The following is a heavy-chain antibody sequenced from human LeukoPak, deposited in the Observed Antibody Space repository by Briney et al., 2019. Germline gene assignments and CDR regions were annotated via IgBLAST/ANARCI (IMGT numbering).Heavy chain of an antibody. Sequence: ASVKVSCKASGYTFTGYYMHWVRQAPGQGLEWMGWINPNSGGTHYAQKFQGRVTMTRDTSIRTAYMEVSSLRSDDTAVYYCARGQQWLEAFDYWGLGTLVTVSS. D-gene: IGHD6-19*01. CDR2: INPNSGGT. J-gene: IGHJ4*02. CDR3: ARGQQWLEAFDY. CDR1: GYTFTGYY. V-gene: IGHV1-2*02.